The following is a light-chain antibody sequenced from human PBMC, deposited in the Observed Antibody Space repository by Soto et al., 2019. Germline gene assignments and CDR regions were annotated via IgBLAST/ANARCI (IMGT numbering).Light chain of an antibody. J-gene: IGLJ2*01. CDR1: SSDVGGYDY. Sequence: QSALTQSASVSGSPGQSITIPCTGTSSDVGGYDYVSWYQQHPGKVPKLIIYEVIKRPSGVSHRFSGSKSGNTASLTISGLQTEDEADYYCSSYTTSSALVFXGGTKVTVL. V-gene: IGLV2-14*01. CDR2: EVI. CDR3: SSYTTSSALV.